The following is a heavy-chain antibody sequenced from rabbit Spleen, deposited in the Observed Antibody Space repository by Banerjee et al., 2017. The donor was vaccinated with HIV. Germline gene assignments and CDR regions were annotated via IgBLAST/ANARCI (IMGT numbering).Heavy chain of an antibody. J-gene: IGHJ6*01. CDR1: GVSFSVSSY. Sequence: QEQLEESGGDLVKPGASLTLTCIASGVSFSVSSYMCWVRQAPGKGLEWIACIDTGSSGFTYFASWAKGRFTISKTSSTTVTLQMTSLTAADTATHFCARGNIGVSWLEYGMDLWGPGTLVTVS. CDR2: IDTGSSGFT. V-gene: IGHV1S45*01. D-gene: IGHD7-1*01. CDR3: ARGNIGVSWLEYGMDL.